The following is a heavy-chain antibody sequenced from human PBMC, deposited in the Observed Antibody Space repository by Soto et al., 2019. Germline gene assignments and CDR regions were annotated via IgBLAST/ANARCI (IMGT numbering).Heavy chain of an antibody. Sequence: QVQLVESGGGVVQPGRSLRLSCAASGFTFSSYGMHWVRQAPGQGLEWVAVISYDGSNKYYADSVKGRVPISRDNSKNSLYLQMNGRRDEDTSVYYCAKAGPAFVRWLQSGEFAYWGQGTLVTVSS. V-gene: IGHV3-30*18. CDR3: AKAGPAFVRWLQSGEFAY. J-gene: IGHJ4*02. CDR1: GFTFSSYG. CDR2: ISYDGSNK. D-gene: IGHD5-12*01.